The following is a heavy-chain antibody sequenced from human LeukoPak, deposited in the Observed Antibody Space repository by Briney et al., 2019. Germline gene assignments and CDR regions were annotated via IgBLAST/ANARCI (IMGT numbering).Heavy chain of an antibody. CDR1: GFTFSSYA. J-gene: IGHJ6*02. D-gene: IGHD2-2*01. V-gene: IGHV3-30-3*01. CDR2: ISYDGSNK. CDR3: AREVVGYCSSASCHPPWRNGMDV. Sequence: PGGPLRLSCAASGFTFSSYAMHWVRQALGKGLEWVAVISYDGSNKYYADSVKGRFTISRDNSKNTLYLQMNSLRAEDTAVYYCAREVVGYCSSASCHPPWRNGMDVWGQGTTVTVSS.